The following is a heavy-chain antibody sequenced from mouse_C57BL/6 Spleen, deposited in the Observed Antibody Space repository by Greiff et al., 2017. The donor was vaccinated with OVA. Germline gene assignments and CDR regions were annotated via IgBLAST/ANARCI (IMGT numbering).Heavy chain of an antibody. CDR3: ARWDYYGSSSLFDY. Sequence: QVQLKESGAELARPGASVKLSCKASGYTFTSYGISWVKQRTGQGLEWIGEIYPRSGKTYYNEKFKGKATLTADKSSSTAYMELRSLTSEDSAVYFCARWDYYGSSSLFDYWGQGTTLTVSS. V-gene: IGHV1-81*01. CDR2: IYPRSGKT. CDR1: GYTFTSYG. J-gene: IGHJ2*01. D-gene: IGHD1-1*01.